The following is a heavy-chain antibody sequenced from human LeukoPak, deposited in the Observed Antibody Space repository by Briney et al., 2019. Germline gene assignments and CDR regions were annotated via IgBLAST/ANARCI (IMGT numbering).Heavy chain of an antibody. Sequence: SETLSLACTVSGGSISSYYWSWIRQPAGKGLEWIGRIYTSGSTNYNPSLKSRVTMSVDTSKNQFSLKLSSVTAADTAVYYCARLPYCGGDCYGVGGDYWGQGTLVTVSS. CDR3: ARLPYCGGDCYGVGGDY. J-gene: IGHJ4*02. CDR1: GGSISSYY. V-gene: IGHV4-4*07. CDR2: IYTSGST. D-gene: IGHD2-21*02.